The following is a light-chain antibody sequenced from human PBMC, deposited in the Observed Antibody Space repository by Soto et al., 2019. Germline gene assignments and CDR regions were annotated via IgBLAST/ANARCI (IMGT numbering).Light chain of an antibody. CDR3: QQYENLLIT. Sequence: DIQMTQSPSSLSASVGDRVTITCQASQDISNYLNWYQQKPGKAPKLLIYDASNLETGVPSRFSGSGSGTDFTFTISSLQPEDIATYYCQQYENLLITFGHGTRLELK. J-gene: IGKJ5*01. CDR2: DAS. V-gene: IGKV1-33*01. CDR1: QDISNY.